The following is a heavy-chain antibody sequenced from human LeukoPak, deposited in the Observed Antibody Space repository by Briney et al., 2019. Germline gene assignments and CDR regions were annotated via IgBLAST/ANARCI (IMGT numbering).Heavy chain of an antibody. Sequence: PSETLSLTCTVSGGSISSYYWSWIRQPPGKGLEWIGYIYYSGSTNYNPSLKSRVTISVDTSKNQFSPKLSSVTAADTAVYYCARARWGFTFGGVIVDYWGQGTLVTVSS. D-gene: IGHD3-16*02. CDR3: ARARWGFTFGGVIVDY. CDR1: GGSISSYY. V-gene: IGHV4-59*01. J-gene: IGHJ4*02. CDR2: IYYSGST.